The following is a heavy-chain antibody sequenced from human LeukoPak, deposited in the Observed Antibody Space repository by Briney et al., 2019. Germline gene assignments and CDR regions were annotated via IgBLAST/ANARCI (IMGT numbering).Heavy chain of an antibody. V-gene: IGHV3-30*18. CDR1: GFTFSSYG. CDR3: AKDMDGSGCDY. Sequence: GRSLRLSCAASGFTFSSYGMHWVRQAPGKGLEWVAVISYDGSNKYYADSVKGRFTISRDNSKNTLYLQMNSLRAEDTAVYYCAKDMDGSGCDYWGQGTLVTVSS. CDR2: ISYDGSNK. J-gene: IGHJ4*02. D-gene: IGHD6-19*01.